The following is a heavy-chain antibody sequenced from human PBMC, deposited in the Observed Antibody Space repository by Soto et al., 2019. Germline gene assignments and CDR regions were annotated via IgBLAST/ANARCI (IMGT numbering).Heavy chain of an antibody. CDR2: IHHSGST. CDR3: ARQGFGQLHGPVDV. J-gene: IGHJ6*02. V-gene: IGHV4-59*08. Sequence: QVQLQESGPGLVKPSETLSLTCSVSGGSITSHYCSWFRQPPGKGLEWIGYIHHSGSTSYNPSLKSRGTMSVDTSKSQFSRKASSVTAADTALYYCARQGFGQLHGPVDVWGPGTTVTVSS. CDR1: GGSITSHY. D-gene: IGHD3-10*01.